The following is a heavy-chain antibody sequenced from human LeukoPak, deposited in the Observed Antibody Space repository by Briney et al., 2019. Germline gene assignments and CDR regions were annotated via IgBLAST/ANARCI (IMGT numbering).Heavy chain of an antibody. CDR1: GYTFTGYY. V-gene: IGHV1-2*02. D-gene: IGHD1-26*01. J-gene: IGHJ4*02. CDR2: INPNSGVT. Sequence: ASVKVSCKASGYTFTGYYMHWVRQAPGQGLEWMGWINPNSGVTNYAQKFQGRVTLTRDTSISTAYMDLSRLRSDDTAVYYCARASSGSRLVDYWGQGTLVTVSS. CDR3: ARASSGSRLVDY.